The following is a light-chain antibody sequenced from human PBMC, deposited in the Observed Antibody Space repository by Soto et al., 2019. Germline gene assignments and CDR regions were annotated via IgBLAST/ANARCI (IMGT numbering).Light chain of an antibody. Sequence: QSVLTQPRSVSGSPGQSVTISCTGTSSDVGGYNYVSWYQQHPGKAPKLMIYDVSERPSGVPDRFSGSKSGNTASLTISGLQAEDDADYYCCSYAGRYTYVFGSGTKVTVL. CDR2: DVS. CDR3: CSYAGRYTYV. CDR1: SSDVGGYNY. V-gene: IGLV2-11*01. J-gene: IGLJ1*01.